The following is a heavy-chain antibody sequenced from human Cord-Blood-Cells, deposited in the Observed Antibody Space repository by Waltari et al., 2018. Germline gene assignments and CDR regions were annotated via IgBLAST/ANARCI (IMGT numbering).Heavy chain of an antibody. CDR1: GGSISSYY. CDR2: IYYSGST. CDR3: FGSGSDAFDI. J-gene: IGHJ3*02. V-gene: IGHV4-59*01. Sequence: QVQLQESGPGLVKPSETLSLTCTVSGGSISSYYWSWIRQPPGKGLEWIGYIYYSGSTYFNPSRKSRVTISVDTSKNQFSLNLSSVTAADTAVYYCFGSGSDAFDIWGQGTMVTVSS. D-gene: IGHD3-10*01.